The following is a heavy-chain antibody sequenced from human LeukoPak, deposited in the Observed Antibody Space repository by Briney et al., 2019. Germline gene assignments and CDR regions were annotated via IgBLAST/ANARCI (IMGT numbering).Heavy chain of an antibody. Sequence: SETLSLTCAVYGGSFSGCYWSWIRQPPEKGLEWVGEINHSGSTNYNPSLKSRVTIPVDTSKNQFSLKLSSVTAADTAVYYCALGYYDSSGYCDYWGQGTLVTVSS. J-gene: IGHJ4*02. V-gene: IGHV4-34*01. CDR2: INHSGST. CDR1: GGSFSGCY. D-gene: IGHD3-22*01. CDR3: ALGYYDSSGYCDY.